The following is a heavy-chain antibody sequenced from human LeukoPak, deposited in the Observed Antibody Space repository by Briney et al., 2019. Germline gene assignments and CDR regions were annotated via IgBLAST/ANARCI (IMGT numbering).Heavy chain of an antibody. V-gene: IGHV4-59*01. CDR1: GGSISSYY. D-gene: IGHD3-22*01. CDR3: ARVTYYYDSSGGYWYFDL. CDR2: IYYSGST. Sequence: PSETLSLTCTVSGGSISSYYWSWIRQPPGKGLEWIAYIYYSGSTNYSPSLKSRVTISVDTSKNQFSLKLSSVTAADTAVYYCARVTYYYDSSGGYWYFDLWGRGTLVTVSS. J-gene: IGHJ2*01.